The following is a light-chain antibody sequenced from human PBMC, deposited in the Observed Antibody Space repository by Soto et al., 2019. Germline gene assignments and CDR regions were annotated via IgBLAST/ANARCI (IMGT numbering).Light chain of an antibody. CDR3: SSYTSGGNYV. Sequence: QFSLTQPASLSGSPGQSVAISCTGTSSDVAAYNFVSWYQQHPGKAPKLMVFDVSNRPSGVSDRFSGSKSGNTASLTISGLQAEDEADYYCSSYTSGGNYVFGTGTKVTVL. CDR1: SSDVAAYNF. CDR2: DVS. V-gene: IGLV2-14*01. J-gene: IGLJ1*01.